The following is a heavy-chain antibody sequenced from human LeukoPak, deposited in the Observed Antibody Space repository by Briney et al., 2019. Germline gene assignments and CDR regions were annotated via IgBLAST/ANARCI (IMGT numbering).Heavy chain of an antibody. D-gene: IGHD1-1*01. CDR1: GFTFSSYG. Sequence: GGSLRLSCAASGFTFSSYGMHWVRQAPGKGLEWVAVISYDGSNKYYADSVKGRFTISRDNSKNTLYLQMNSLRAEDTAVYYCARDREEVGTTFGYWGQGTLVTVSS. V-gene: IGHV3-30*03. CDR2: ISYDGSNK. J-gene: IGHJ4*02. CDR3: ARDREEVGTTFGY.